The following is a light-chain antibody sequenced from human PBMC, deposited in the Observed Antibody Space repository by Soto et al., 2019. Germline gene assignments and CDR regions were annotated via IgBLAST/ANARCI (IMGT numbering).Light chain of an antibody. CDR1: QSVSSN. CDR3: QQYNNWPLT. V-gene: IGKV3D-15*01. Sequence: IVLTQSPATLSVSPGERATLSCSASQSVSSNLAWHQQRPGQAPWLLIYGASTRATGVPARFSGGGSGTEFTLTITSLQSEDFAVYWCQQYNNWPLTFGPGTRLEIK. J-gene: IGKJ5*01. CDR2: GAS.